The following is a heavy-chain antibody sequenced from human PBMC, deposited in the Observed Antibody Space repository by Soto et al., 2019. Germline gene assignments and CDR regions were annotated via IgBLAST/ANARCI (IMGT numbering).Heavy chain of an antibody. V-gene: IGHV3-74*01. D-gene: IGHD3-22*01. CDR3: ASGLIGHSASWYDF. Sequence: EVQLVESGGGLVQPGGSLRLSCAASGFTFSKYWMHWVRQVPGKGLVWVSRINSDGSTTNYADSVKGRFTLSRDNAKNTLYLQMSSLRAEDTSVYYCASGLIGHSASWYDFWGQGTLVTVSS. CDR1: GFTFSKYW. CDR2: INSDGSTT. J-gene: IGHJ5*01.